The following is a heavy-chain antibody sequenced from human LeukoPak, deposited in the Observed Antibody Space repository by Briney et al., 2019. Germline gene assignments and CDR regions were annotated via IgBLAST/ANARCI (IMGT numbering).Heavy chain of an antibody. CDR1: GFTFSRFS. D-gene: IGHD1-26*01. J-gene: IGHJ4*02. CDR3: AREYIVGASRYFDY. Sequence: GGSLRLSCAASGFTFSRFSMNWVRQAPGKGLEWVSSISYSSSYIYYADSVKGRFTISRDNAKNSLYLQMNSLRAEDTAVYYCAREYIVGASRYFDYWGQGTLVTVSS. CDR2: ISYSSSYI. V-gene: IGHV3-21*01.